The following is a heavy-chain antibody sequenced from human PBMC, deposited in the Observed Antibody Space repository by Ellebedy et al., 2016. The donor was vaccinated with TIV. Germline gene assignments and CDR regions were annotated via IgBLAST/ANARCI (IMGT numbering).Heavy chain of an antibody. D-gene: IGHD3-3*01. V-gene: IGHV1-8*01. CDR3: ARGRTIFGAAKLYYLDV. CDR2: MNPNSGDT. Sequence: ASVKVSXKASGYTFTSYNINWVRQATGQGLEWVGWMNPNSGDTGYAQKFQGRVNMTRNTSIRTASMELSSLRHDDTAIYYCARGRTIFGAAKLYYLDVWGKGTTVTVS. CDR1: GYTFTSYN. J-gene: IGHJ6*03.